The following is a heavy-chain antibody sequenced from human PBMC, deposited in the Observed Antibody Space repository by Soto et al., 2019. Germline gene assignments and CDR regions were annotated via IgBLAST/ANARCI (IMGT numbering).Heavy chain of an antibody. V-gene: IGHV3-21*01. CDR3: ARVERYSSGWYYYYYGMDV. J-gene: IGHJ6*02. CDR1: GFTFSSYS. Sequence: GGSLRLSCTASGFTFSSYSMNWVRQAPGKGLEWVSSISSSSSYIYYADSVKGRFTISRDNAKNSLYLQMNSLRAEDTAVYYCARVERYSSGWYYYYYGMDVWGQGTTVTVSS. CDR2: ISSSSSYI. D-gene: IGHD6-19*01.